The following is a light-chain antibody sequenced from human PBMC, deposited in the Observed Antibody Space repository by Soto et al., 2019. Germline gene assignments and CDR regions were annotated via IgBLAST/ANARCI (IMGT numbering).Light chain of an antibody. J-gene: IGKJ2*01. CDR2: KAS. CDR3: QHYKTYSYT. CDR1: QNISSW. Sequence: DIQMTQSPSTLSASVGDRVTITCRASQNISSWLAWYQQRPGKAPKVLIYKASTLESGVPSRFNGSGSGTEFALTISSLQPDEFATYYCQHYKTYSYTFGQGTKLEIK. V-gene: IGKV1-5*03.